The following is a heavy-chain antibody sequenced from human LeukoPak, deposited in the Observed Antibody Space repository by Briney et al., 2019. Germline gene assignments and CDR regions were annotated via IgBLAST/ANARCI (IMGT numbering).Heavy chain of an antibody. J-gene: IGHJ5*02. V-gene: IGHV4-34*01. Sequence: PSETLSLTCAVYGGSFSGYYWSWIRQPPGKGLEWIGEINHSGSTNYNPSLKSRVTISVDTSKNQFSLKLSSVTAADTAVYYCASTVGYCTNGVCSANWFDPWGQGTLVTVSS. CDR3: ASTVGYCTNGVCSANWFDP. CDR2: INHSGST. D-gene: IGHD2-8*01. CDR1: GGSFSGYY.